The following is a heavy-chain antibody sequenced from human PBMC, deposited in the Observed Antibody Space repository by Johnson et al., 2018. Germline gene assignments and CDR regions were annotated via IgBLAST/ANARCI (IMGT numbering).Heavy chain of an antibody. CDR2: ISSSSSYI. Sequence: VQLVESGGGLVKPGGSLRLSCAASGFTFSSYSMNWVRQAPGKGLEWVSSISSSSSYIYYADSVKGRFTISRDNAKNSLYLQMNSLRAEDTAVYYCARDQVTTYYYYGMDVWGQGPTVTVSS. V-gene: IGHV3-21*01. CDR3: ARDQVTTYYYYGMDV. D-gene: IGHD1-14*01. CDR1: GFTFSSYS. J-gene: IGHJ6*02.